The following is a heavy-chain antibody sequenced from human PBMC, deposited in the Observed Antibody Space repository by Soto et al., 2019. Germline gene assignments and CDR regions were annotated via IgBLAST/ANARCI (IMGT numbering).Heavy chain of an antibody. V-gene: IGHV4-31*03. CDR1: GGSISSGGYY. J-gene: IGHJ5*02. CDR2: IYYSGST. Sequence: PSETLSLTCTVSGGSISSGGYYWSWIRQHPGKGLEWIGYIYYSGSTYYNPSLKSRVTISVDTSKNQFSLKLSSVTAADTAVYYCARTYYYDSSGYYYKYNWFDPWGQGILVTVS. CDR3: ARTYYYDSSGYYYKYNWFDP. D-gene: IGHD3-22*01.